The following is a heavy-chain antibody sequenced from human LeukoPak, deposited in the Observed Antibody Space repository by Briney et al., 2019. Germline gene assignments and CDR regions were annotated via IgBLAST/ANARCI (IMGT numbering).Heavy chain of an antibody. CDR3: ARDPTLRYFDWLLPYYFDY. V-gene: IGHV3-7*01. J-gene: IGHJ4*02. D-gene: IGHD3-9*01. CDR1: GFTFSSYW. CDR2: IKQDGSEK. Sequence: PGGSLRLSCAASGFTFSSYWMSWVRQAPGKGLEWVANIKQDGSEKYYVDSVKGRFTISRDNAKNSLYLQMNSLRAEDTAVYYCARDPTLRYFDWLLPYYFDYWGQGTLVTVSS.